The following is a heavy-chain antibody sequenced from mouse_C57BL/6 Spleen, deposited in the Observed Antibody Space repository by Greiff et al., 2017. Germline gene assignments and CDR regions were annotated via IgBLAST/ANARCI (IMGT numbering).Heavy chain of an antibody. V-gene: IGHV3-6*01. D-gene: IGHD1-1*01. Sequence: EVKLEESGPGLVKPSQSLSLTCSVTGYSITSGYYWNWIRQFPGNKLEWMGYISYDGSNNYNPSLKNRISITRDTSKNQFFLKLNSVTTEDTATYYCARTRATDYFDYWGQGTTLTVSS. CDR2: ISYDGSN. CDR3: ARTRATDYFDY. J-gene: IGHJ2*01. CDR1: GYSITSGYY.